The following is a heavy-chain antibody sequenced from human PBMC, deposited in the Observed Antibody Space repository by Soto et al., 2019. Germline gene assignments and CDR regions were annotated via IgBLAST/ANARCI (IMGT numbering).Heavy chain of an antibody. CDR3: ARDLHLGGNYALYYYGMDV. J-gene: IGHJ6*02. Sequence: PGGSLRLSCAASGFTFSSYSMNWVRQAPGKGLEWVSYISSSSSTIYYADSVKGRFTISRDNAKNSLYLQMNSLRDEDTAVYYCARDLHLGGNYALYYYGMDVWGQGTTVTVSS. V-gene: IGHV3-48*02. D-gene: IGHD1-7*01. CDR1: GFTFSSYS. CDR2: ISSSSSTI.